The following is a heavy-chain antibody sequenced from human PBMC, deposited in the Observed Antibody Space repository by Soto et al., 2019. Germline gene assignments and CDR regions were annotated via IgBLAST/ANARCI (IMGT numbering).Heavy chain of an antibody. V-gene: IGHV6-1*01. J-gene: IGHJ5*02. CDR3: AKGDNLGPKTGYAFDP. CDR2: TYSRSKWYN. CDR1: GASVSSNTAS. Sequence: SQTLSLTCAISGASVSSNTASWNWIRQSPSRGLEWLGRTYSRSKWYNDYAVSVKSRIIINPDTSNNQFSLQLNSVTPEDTAVYFCAKGDNLGPKTGYAFDPWGQGIMVTVSS. D-gene: IGHD5-12*01.